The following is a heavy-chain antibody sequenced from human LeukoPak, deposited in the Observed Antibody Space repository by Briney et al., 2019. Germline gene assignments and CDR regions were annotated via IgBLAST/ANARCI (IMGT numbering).Heavy chain of an antibody. CDR3: AREGHPHGDYVPSWFDP. CDR1: GFTFSSYW. CDR2: IKQDGSEK. V-gene: IGHV3-7*01. D-gene: IGHD4-17*01. J-gene: IGHJ5*02. Sequence: PGGSLRLSCAASGFTFSSYWMSWVRQAPGKGLEWVANIKQDGSEKYYVDSVKGRFTISRDNSKNTLYLQMNSLRAEDTAVYYCAREGHPHGDYVPSWFDPWGQGTLVTVSS.